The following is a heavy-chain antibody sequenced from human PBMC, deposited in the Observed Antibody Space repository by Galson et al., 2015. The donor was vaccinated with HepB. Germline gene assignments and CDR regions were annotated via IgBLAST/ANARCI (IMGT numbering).Heavy chain of an antibody. D-gene: IGHD3-22*01. V-gene: IGHV3-33*01. Sequence: SLRLSCAASGFIFSVYGMHWVRQAPGKGLEWVAVMSYDGSDDYYADSVKGRFTISRDNSKDTLYLQMNSLRAEDTAVYYCARDPRDSSGFLEFWGQGTLVTVSS. CDR1: GFIFSVYG. CDR2: MSYDGSDD. J-gene: IGHJ4*02. CDR3: ARDPRDSSGFLEF.